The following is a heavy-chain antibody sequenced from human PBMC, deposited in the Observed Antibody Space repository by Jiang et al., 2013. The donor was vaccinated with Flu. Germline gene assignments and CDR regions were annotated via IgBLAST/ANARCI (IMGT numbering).Heavy chain of an antibody. CDR1: SSYA. J-gene: IGHJ4*02. Sequence: SSYAMSWVRQAPGKGLEWVSAISGSGGSTYYADSVKGRFTISRDNSKNTLYLQMNSLRAEDTAVYYCAHFFGVVTKTDRDYWGQGTLVTVSS. D-gene: IGHD3-3*01. V-gene: IGHV3-23*01. CDR3: AHFFGVVTKTDRDY. CDR2: ISGSGGST.